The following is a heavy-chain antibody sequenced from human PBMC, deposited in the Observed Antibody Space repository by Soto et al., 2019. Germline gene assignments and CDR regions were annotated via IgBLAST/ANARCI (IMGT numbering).Heavy chain of an antibody. D-gene: IGHD3-10*01. V-gene: IGHV4-59*01. CDR2: FYYSGST. J-gene: IGHJ3*02. CDR3: ARVWGGAFDI. Sequence: PSETLSLTCTVSGGSISSYYWSWIRQPPGKVLEWIGYFYYSGSTNYNPFLMSRVTISVDTSKNQFSLKLSFVTAADTAVYYCARVWGGAFDIWGQGTMVTVSS. CDR1: GGSISSYY.